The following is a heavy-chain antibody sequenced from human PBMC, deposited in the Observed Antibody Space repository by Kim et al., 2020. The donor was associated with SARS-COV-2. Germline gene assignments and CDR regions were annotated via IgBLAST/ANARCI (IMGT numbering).Heavy chain of an antibody. Sequence: ASVKVSCKVSGYTLIEIFMHWVRQAPGKGLEWMGGFDAKDAKTIYAQKFLGRVSMTEDTSTDTAYMELSSLRSDDTAVYYCATDLSGSYLRKAFDIWGQGTTVIVSS. CDR2: FDAKDAKT. CDR3: ATDLSGSYLRKAFDI. CDR1: GYTLIEIF. D-gene: IGHD1-26*01. J-gene: IGHJ3*02. V-gene: IGHV1-24*01.